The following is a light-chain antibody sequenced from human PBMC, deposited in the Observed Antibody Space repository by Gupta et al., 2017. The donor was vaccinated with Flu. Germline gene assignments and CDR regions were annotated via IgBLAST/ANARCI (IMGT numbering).Light chain of an antibody. CDR1: SSNIGSNT. CDR2: SNN. Sequence: QSVLTQPHSMYGTPGQRVTISCSGSSSNIGSNTVKWYQHLPGTSPKLLIYSNNQRPSGVPDRFSVSKSGTSASLSISGLQSEDEADYYCAAWDDSLNGPNYVFGTGTKVTVL. CDR3: AAWDDSLNGPNYV. J-gene: IGLJ1*01. V-gene: IGLV1-44*01.